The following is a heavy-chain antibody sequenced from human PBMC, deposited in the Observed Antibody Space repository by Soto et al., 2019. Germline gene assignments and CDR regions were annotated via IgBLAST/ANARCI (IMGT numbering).Heavy chain of an antibody. CDR1: GFTFDDYA. V-gene: IGHV3-9*01. Sequence: EVQLVESGGDLVQPGRSLRLSCAAAGFTFDDYAFNWVRQAPGKSLKWVSSINWNSGSIAYADSVKGRFTISRDNAKNSLYLQMNSLRPEDTALYYCAKLRCTGGSCYSDYWGQGTLVTVSS. CDR2: INWNSGSI. D-gene: IGHD2-15*01. CDR3: AKLRCTGGSCYSDY. J-gene: IGHJ4*02.